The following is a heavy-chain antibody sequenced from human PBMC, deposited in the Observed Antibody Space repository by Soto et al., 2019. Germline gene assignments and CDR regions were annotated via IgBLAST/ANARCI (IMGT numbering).Heavy chain of an antibody. Sequence: GGSVRLSCAASGFTFSNYWMHWVRQAPGKGLVWVARVDNDGSTTVYADSVKGRFTISRDNAKNTLHLQMNSLRVEDTAVYYCVRDQPNTSIDTWGQGILVTVSS. J-gene: IGHJ5*02. CDR3: VRDQPNTSIDT. V-gene: IGHV3-74*01. CDR2: VDNDGSTT. D-gene: IGHD7-27*01. CDR1: GFTFSNYW.